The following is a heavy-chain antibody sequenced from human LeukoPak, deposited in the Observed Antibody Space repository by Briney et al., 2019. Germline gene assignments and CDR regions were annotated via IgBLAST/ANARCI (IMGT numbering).Heavy chain of an antibody. V-gene: IGHV3-23*01. CDR2: ISGSGGST. CDR3: ATSLEAIVLVHH. J-gene: IGHJ5*02. Sequence: GGPLRLSCASSGFTFRNCGMSWVRQAPGKGLEWVSSISGSGGSTYYADSVKGRFTISRDNSKNTLYLQMNSLRAEDTAVYYCATSLEAIVLVHHWGQGALVTVAS. CDR1: GFTFRNCG. D-gene: IGHD2-2*01.